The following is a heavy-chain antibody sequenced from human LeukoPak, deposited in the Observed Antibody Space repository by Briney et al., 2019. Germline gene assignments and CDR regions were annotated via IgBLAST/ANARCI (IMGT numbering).Heavy chain of an antibody. CDR1: GGSISSYY. J-gene: IGHJ5*02. CDR2: IYTSGST. CDR3: ARGATMVRGVRDWFDP. Sequence: SETLPLTCTVSGGSISSYYWSWIRQPAGKGLEWIGRIYTSGSTNYNPSLKSRVTISVDKSKNQFSLKLSSVTAADTAVYYCARGATMVRGVRDWFDPWGQGTLVTVSS. D-gene: IGHD3-10*01. V-gene: IGHV4-4*07.